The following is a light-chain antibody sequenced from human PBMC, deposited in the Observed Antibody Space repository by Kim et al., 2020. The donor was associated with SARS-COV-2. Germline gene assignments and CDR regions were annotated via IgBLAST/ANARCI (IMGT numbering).Light chain of an antibody. CDR2: GAS. CDR3: QQYHNWPPIT. J-gene: IGKJ5*01. V-gene: IGKV3-15*01. CDR1: QSVSSN. Sequence: EIVMTQSPATLSVSPGERATLSCRASQSVSSNLAWYQQKPGQAPRLLIYGASTRATGIPARFSGSGSGTDFTLTISSLQSGDFAVYFCQQYHNWPPITFGRGTRLEIK.